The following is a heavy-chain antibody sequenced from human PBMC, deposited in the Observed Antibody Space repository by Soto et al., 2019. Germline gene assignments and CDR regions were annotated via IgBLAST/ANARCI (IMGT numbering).Heavy chain of an antibody. D-gene: IGHD6-6*01. CDR3: ATDSSSSHYYGMDV. J-gene: IGHJ6*02. CDR1: GFTVSSNY. V-gene: IGHV3-53*01. CDR2: IYSGGST. Sequence: GGSLRLSCAASGFTVSSNYMSWVRQAPGKGLEWVSVIYSGGSTYYADSVKGRFTISRDNSKNTLYLQMNSLRAEDTAVYYCATDSSSSHYYGMDVWGQGTTVTNSS.